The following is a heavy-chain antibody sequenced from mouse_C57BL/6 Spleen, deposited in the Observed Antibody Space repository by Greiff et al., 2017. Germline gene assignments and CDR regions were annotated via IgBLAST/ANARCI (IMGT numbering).Heavy chain of an antibody. CDR2: INPNNGGT. V-gene: IGHV1-26*01. CDR3: ASRGGSSSY. J-gene: IGHJ2*01. CDR1: GYTFTDYY. Sequence: VQLQQSGPELVKPGASVKISCKASGYTFTDYYMNWVKQSHGKSLEWIGDINPNNGGTSYNQKFKGKATLTVDKSSSTAYMELRSLTSEDSAVYYCASRGGSSSYWGQGTTLTVSS. D-gene: IGHD3-2*02.